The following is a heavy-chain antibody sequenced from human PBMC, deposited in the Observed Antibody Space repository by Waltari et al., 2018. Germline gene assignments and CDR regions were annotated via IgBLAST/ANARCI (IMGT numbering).Heavy chain of an antibody. Sequence: EVQLLESGGGLVQPGGSLRLSCSASGFTLNSYPLSWVCQAPGKGLEWVSTISGSGGSTYYADSVRGRFTISRDNPKITVYMQMSSLRAEDTAIYYCAKDRDIVPVPSDWFDTWGQGTLVTVS. CDR3: AKDRDIVPVPSDWFDT. V-gene: IGHV3-23*01. J-gene: IGHJ5*02. CDR1: GFTLNSYP. D-gene: IGHD2-2*01. CDR2: ISGSGGST.